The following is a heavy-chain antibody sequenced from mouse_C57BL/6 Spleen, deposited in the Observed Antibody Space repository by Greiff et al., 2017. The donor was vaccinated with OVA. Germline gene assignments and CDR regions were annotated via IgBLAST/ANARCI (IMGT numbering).Heavy chain of an antibody. J-gene: IGHJ1*03. Sequence: EVQRVESGGGLVQPKGSLKLSCAASGFTFNTYAMHWVRQAPGKGLEWVARIRSKSSNYATYYAVSVKDRFTISRDDSQSMLYLQMNNLKMEDTDMYDCVRTTIYYDYEWYFDVWGTGTTVTVSS. D-gene: IGHD2-4*01. CDR3: VRTTIYYDYEWYFDV. CDR1: GFTFNTYA. V-gene: IGHV10-3*01. CDR2: IRSKSSNYAT.